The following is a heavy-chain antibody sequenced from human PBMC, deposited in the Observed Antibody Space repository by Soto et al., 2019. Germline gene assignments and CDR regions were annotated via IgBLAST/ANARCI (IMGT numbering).Heavy chain of an antibody. V-gene: IGHV4-4*02. J-gene: IGHJ6*02. Sequence: QVQLQESGPGLVKPSGTLSLTCAVSGGSISSNNWWSWVRQPPGKGLEWIGEIYHSGSTNYNPSRRSRVXXSXDXXKNQFSLKLTSLTAADTAVYYCARLSTNYYYGMDVWGQGTTVTVSS. CDR2: IYHSGST. CDR1: GGSISSNNW. CDR3: ARLSTNYYYGMDV. D-gene: IGHD5-12*01.